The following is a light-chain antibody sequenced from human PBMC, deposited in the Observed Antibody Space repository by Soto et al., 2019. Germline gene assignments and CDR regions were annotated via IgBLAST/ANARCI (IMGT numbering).Light chain of an antibody. J-gene: IGKJ1*01. Sequence: IVLTQSPCTVSLSPGERATLSCRASQSVSSSYLAWYQQKPGQAPRLLIFDASSRATGIPDRFSGSGSGTDFTLTISGLEPEDFAVYYCQQYGSSPRTFGQGTKVDIK. V-gene: IGKV3-20*01. CDR1: QSVSSSY. CDR2: DAS. CDR3: QQYGSSPRT.